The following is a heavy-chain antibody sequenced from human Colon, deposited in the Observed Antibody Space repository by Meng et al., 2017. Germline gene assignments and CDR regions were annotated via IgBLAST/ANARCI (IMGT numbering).Heavy chain of an antibody. D-gene: IGHD3-22*01. CDR2: IDRSGTT. Sequence: QLKLQEAGPGLVKLSDTLSLTCSVSGYSISTAYYWGWIRQTPGKGLEWIASIDRSGTTYYNPSLESRVTISVDTSKNHFSLRLNSVTAADTAVYFCARTIYSSSVDYWGQGTLVTVSS. V-gene: IGHV4-38-2*01. J-gene: IGHJ4*02. CDR3: ARTIYSSSVDY. CDR1: GYSISTAYY.